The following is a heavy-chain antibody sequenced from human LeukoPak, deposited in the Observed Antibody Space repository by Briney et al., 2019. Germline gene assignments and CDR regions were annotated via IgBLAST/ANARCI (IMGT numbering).Heavy chain of an antibody. J-gene: IGHJ4*02. D-gene: IGHD2-8*01. CDR2: IKQDGSEK. CDR1: GFTFSSYW. V-gene: IGHV3-7*03. CDR3: AKDLEVYYFDY. Sequence: GRSLRLSCAASGFTFSSYWMSWVRQAPGKGLEWVANIKQDGSEKYYVDSVKGRFTISRDNAKNSLYLQMNSLRAEDTAVYYCAKDLEVYYFDYWGQGTLVTVSS.